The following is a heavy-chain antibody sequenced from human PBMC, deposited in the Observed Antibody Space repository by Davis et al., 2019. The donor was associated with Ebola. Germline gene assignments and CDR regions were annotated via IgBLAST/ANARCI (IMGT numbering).Heavy chain of an antibody. V-gene: IGHV3-9*01. D-gene: IGHD3/OR15-3a*01. CDR1: GFTFDDYA. CDR3: AKDALAQLDYNYYYYGMDV. CDR2: ISWNSDSV. J-gene: IGHJ6*04. Sequence: PGGSLRLSCVASGFTFDDYAMHWVRQAPGKGLEWVSGISWNSDSVGYADYVKGRFIISRDNAKNSLYLQINSLGAADTALYYCAKDALAQLDYNYYYYGMDVWGKGTTVTVSS.